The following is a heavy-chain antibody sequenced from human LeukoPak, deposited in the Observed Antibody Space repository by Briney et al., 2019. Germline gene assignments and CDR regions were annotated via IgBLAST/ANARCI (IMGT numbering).Heavy chain of an antibody. V-gene: IGHV1-2*02. J-gene: IGHJ3*02. D-gene: IGHD4-17*01. CDR3: ARDDYGDSVGGAFDI. CDR1: GYTFTGYY. Sequence: ASVKVSCKASGYTFTGYYMHWVRQAPGQGLEWMGWINPNSGGTNYAQKFQGRVTMTRDTSISTAYMELSRLRSDDMAVYYCARDDYGDSVGGAFDIWGQGTMVTVSS. CDR2: INPNSGGT.